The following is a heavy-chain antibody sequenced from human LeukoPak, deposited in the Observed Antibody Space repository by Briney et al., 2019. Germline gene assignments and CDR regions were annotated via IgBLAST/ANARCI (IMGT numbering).Heavy chain of an antibody. CDR1: GGSFSGYY. V-gene: IGHV4-34*01. Sequence: SETLSLTCAVYGGSFSGYYWSWIRQPPGKGLEWIGEINHSGSINYNPSLKSRVTISVDTSKNQFSLKLSSVTAADTAVYYCARTNYYDRDYWGQGTLVTVSS. CDR3: ARTNYYDRDY. D-gene: IGHD3-22*01. J-gene: IGHJ4*02. CDR2: INHSGSI.